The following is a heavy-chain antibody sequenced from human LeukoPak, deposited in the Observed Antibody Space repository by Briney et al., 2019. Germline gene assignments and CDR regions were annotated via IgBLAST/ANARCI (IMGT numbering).Heavy chain of an antibody. D-gene: IGHD6-19*01. CDR1: GYIFTSYW. Sequence: GESLQISCQGSGYIFTSYWIAWVRQMPGKGLEWMGLIHPGDSETKYRPSFQGQVTISVDKSINTAHLQWSSLQASDTAMYYCARHTAVAGQDYWGQGTLVTVSS. CDR2: IHPGDSET. J-gene: IGHJ4*02. V-gene: IGHV5-51*01. CDR3: ARHTAVAGQDY.